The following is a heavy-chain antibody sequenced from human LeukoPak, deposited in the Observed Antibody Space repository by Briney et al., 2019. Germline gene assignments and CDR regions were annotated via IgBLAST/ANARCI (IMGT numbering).Heavy chain of an antibody. CDR2: ISSRSLYI. Sequence: GGSLRLSCAASGFTFSSYSMNWVRQAPGKGLEWVSSISSRSLYIYYADSVKGRFTISRDNAKNSLYLQMNSLRAEDTAVYYCARVKNHRGIAVAGSDYWGQGTLVTVSS. CDR3: ARVKNHRGIAVAGSDY. V-gene: IGHV3-21*01. CDR1: GFTFSSYS. J-gene: IGHJ4*02. D-gene: IGHD6-13*01.